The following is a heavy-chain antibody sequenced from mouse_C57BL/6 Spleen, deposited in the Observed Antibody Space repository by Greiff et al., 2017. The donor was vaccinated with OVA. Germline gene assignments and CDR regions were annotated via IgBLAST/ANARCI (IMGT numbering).Heavy chain of an antibody. J-gene: IGHJ4*01. CDR1: GYTFTSYW. CDR2: IDPSDSYT. V-gene: IGHV1-50*01. CDR3: ATYKGAMDY. Sequence: VQLQQSGAELVKPGASVKLSCKASGYTFTSYWMQWVKQRPGQGLEWIGEIDPSDSYTNYNQKFKGKATLTVDTSSSTAYMQLSSLTSEDSAVYYCATYKGAMDYWGQGTSVTVSS. D-gene: IGHD2-10*01.